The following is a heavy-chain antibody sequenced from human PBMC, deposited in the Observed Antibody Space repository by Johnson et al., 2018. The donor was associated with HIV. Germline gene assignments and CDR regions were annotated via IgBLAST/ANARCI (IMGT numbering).Heavy chain of an antibody. CDR3: TKGIVVGTPHDAFDI. D-gene: IGHD2-21*01. CDR1: GFSFDDYA. V-gene: IGHV3-9*01. Sequence: VLLVESGGRLVQPGRSLRLSCAASGFSFDDYAMHWVRQVPGKGLEWVAGLTWNSGRKGYADSVKGRLTISRDNAKNSLYLQMNSLKPEDTALYYCTKGIVVGTPHDAFDIWGQGTMVTVSS. J-gene: IGHJ3*02. CDR2: LTWNSGRK.